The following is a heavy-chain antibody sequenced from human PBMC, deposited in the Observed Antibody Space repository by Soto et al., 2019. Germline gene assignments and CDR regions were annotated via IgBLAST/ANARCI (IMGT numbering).Heavy chain of an antibody. D-gene: IGHD2-15*01. CDR2: VYYSGGA. V-gene: IGHV4-39*01. CDR3: GRVVEGATRHTDFDS. CDR1: GVSIHNSHSF. Sequence: SETLSLTCAVSGVSIHNSHSFWGWIRQPPGKGLEFIGSVYYSGGANYNPSLKSRVTVSIDTSNNQFSLRVNSVTAADTAVYYCGRVVEGATRHTDFDSWGQGILATVSS. J-gene: IGHJ5*01.